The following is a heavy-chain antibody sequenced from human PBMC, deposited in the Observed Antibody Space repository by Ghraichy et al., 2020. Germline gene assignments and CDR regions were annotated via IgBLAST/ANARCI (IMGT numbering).Heavy chain of an antibody. CDR2: INAGNGNT. J-gene: IGHJ4*02. Sequence: ASVKVSCKASGYTFTSYAMHWVRQAPGQRLEWMGWINAGNGNTKYSQKFQGIVTITRDTSASTAYMELSSLRSEDTAVYYCAGSKASGWYGYFDYWGQGTLVTVSS. CDR3: AGSKASGWYGYFDY. V-gene: IGHV1-3*01. D-gene: IGHD6-19*01. CDR1: GYTFTSYA.